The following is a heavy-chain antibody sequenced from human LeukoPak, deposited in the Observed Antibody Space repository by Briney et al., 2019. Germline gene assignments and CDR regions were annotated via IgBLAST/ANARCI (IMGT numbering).Heavy chain of an antibody. CDR1: GGSISSYY. V-gene: IGHV4-59*12. CDR2: IYYSGST. J-gene: IGHJ6*03. CDR3: AREKVEETYYYYMDV. Sequence: SETLSLTCTVSGGSISSYYWSWIRQPPGRGLEWIGYIYYSGSTNYNPSLQSRVTLSVDTSKNQFSLKLSSVTATDTAVYYCAREKVEETYYYYMDVWGKGTTVTVSS.